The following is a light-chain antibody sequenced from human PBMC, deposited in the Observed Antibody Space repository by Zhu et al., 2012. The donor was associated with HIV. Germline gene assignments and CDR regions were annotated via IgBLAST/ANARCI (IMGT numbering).Light chain of an antibody. V-gene: IGKV1-5*03. CDR2: KAS. CDR1: QNIGRN. J-gene: IGKJ5*01. CDR3: QQYETYPLT. Sequence: DIQMIQSPSTLSASVGDRVTITCRATQNIGRNLAWYQQKPGKAPKALIYKASNLESGVPSRFSGSGSGAEFTLTISSLQPDDLATYYCQQYETYPLTFGPRDTPGIK.